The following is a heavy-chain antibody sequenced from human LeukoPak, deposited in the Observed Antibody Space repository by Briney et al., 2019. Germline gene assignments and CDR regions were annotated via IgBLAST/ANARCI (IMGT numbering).Heavy chain of an antibody. Sequence: GGSLRLSCAASGFTFSSYSMNWVRQAPGKGLEWVSSISSSSSYIYYADSVKGRFTISRDNAKNSLYLQMNSLRAEDTAVYYCAREEGYCTNGVCPDHHYWNRDFDYWGQGTLVTVSS. CDR3: AREEGYCTNGVCPDHHYWNRDFDY. J-gene: IGHJ4*02. CDR1: GFTFSSYS. CDR2: ISSSSSYI. V-gene: IGHV3-21*01. D-gene: IGHD2-8*01.